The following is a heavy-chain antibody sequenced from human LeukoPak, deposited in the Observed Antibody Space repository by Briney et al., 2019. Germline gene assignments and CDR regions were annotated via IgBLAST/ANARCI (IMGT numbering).Heavy chain of an antibody. D-gene: IGHD2-2*01. CDR3: ARLSQSYCSSTSCYYNY. CDR2: INHSGSA. Sequence: PSQTLSLTCAVSGGSISSGGYYWSWIRQPPGKGLEWIGEINHSGSANYNPSLKSRVTISVDTSKNQFSLKLSSVTAADTAVYYCARLSQSYCSSTSCYYNYWGQGTPVTVSS. J-gene: IGHJ4*02. CDR1: GGSISSGGYY. V-gene: IGHV4-30-2*01.